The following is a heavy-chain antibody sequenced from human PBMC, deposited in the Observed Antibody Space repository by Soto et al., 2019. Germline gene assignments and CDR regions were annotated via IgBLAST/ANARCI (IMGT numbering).Heavy chain of an antibody. CDR3: AKGLRYSGYDFDY. V-gene: IGHV3-23*01. J-gene: IGHJ4*02. CDR2: ISGSGGST. CDR1: GFTFSSYA. D-gene: IGHD5-12*01. Sequence: GGSLRLSCAASGFTFSSYAMSWVRQAPGKGLEWVSAISGSGGSTYNAESVRGRFTISRDNSENTLYLQMNSLRAEDTAVYYCAKGLRYSGYDFDYWGQGTLVTVSS.